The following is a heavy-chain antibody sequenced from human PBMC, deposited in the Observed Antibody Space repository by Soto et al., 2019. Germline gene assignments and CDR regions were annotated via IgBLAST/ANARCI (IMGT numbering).Heavy chain of an antibody. CDR3: ARGMTTVTTLDY. Sequence: PSETLSLTCAVSGGSISSGGYSWSWIRQPPGKGLEWIGYIYHSGSTYYNPSLKGRVTISVDRSKNQFSLKLSSVTAADTAVYYCARGMTTVTTLDYWGQGTLVTVSS. J-gene: IGHJ4*02. V-gene: IGHV4-30-2*01. D-gene: IGHD4-4*01. CDR1: GGSISSGGYS. CDR2: IYHSGST.